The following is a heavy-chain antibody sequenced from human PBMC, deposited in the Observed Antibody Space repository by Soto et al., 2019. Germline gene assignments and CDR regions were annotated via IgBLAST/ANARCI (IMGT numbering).Heavy chain of an antibody. J-gene: IGHJ4*02. CDR1: GFDFSTHV. CDR2: ISYDGYNA. CDR3: ARDGGFSYGFDYYFDY. Sequence: QSGGSLRLSCAASGFDFSTHVVHWVRQAPGQGLEWVAVISYDGYNAYYADSVKGRFTISKDNSRNTLFLQMDNLRSDDTAVYFCARDGGFSYGFDYYFDYWGQGTLVTVSS. D-gene: IGHD5-18*01. V-gene: IGHV3-30-3*01.